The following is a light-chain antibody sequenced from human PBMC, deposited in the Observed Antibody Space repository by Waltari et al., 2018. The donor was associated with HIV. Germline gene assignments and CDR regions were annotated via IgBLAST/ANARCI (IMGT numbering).Light chain of an antibody. V-gene: IGLV2-23*02. J-gene: IGLJ2*01. CDR2: EVS. CDR3: CSYAGSSTWVV. Sequence: QSALTQPASVSGSPGQSITISCTGTSSDVGSYHLVSWYQQHPGKAPKLMIYEVSKRPSGVSNRFSGSKSGNTASLTISGLQAEDEADYYCCSYAGSSTWVVFGGGTKLTVL. CDR1: SSDVGSYHL.